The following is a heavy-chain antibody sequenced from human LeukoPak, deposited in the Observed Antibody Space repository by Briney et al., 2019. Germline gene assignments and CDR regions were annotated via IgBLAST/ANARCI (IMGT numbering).Heavy chain of an antibody. CDR2: ISGSGGST. CDR3: ARDMAYYYDSSGDAFDI. J-gene: IGHJ3*02. D-gene: IGHD3-22*01. CDR1: GFTFSSYA. Sequence: GGSLRLSCAASGFTFSSYAMSWVRQAPGKGLEWVSAISGSGGSTYYADSVKGRFTISRDNSKNTLYLQMNSLRAEDTAVYYCARDMAYYYDSSGDAFDIWGQGTMVTVSS. V-gene: IGHV3-23*01.